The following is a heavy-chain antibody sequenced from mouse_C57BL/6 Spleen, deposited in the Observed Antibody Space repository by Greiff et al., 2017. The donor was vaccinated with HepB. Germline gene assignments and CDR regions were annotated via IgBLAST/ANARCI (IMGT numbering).Heavy chain of an antibody. D-gene: IGHD1-1*01. CDR2: IDPETGGT. CDR1: GYTFTDYE. CDR3: TRFYGSSYFAY. V-gene: IGHV1-15*01. Sequence: QVHLQQSGAELVRPGASVTLSCKASGYTFTDYEMHWVKQTPVHGLEWIGAIDPETGGTAYNQKFKGKAILTADKSSSTAYMELRSLTSEDSAVYYCTRFYGSSYFAYWGQGTLVTVSA. J-gene: IGHJ3*01.